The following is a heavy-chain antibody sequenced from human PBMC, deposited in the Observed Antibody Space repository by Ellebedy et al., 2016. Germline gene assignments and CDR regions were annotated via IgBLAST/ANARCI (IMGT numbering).Heavy chain of an antibody. D-gene: IGHD3-22*01. Sequence: GESLKISCAASGFTFSSYWMSWVRQAPGEGLEWVANIKQDGSEKYYVDSVKGRFTISRDNAKNSLYLQMNSLRAEDTAVYYCARDSSGYFDYWGQGTLVTVSS. CDR2: IKQDGSEK. CDR1: GFTFSSYW. V-gene: IGHV3-7*01. CDR3: ARDSSGYFDY. J-gene: IGHJ4*02.